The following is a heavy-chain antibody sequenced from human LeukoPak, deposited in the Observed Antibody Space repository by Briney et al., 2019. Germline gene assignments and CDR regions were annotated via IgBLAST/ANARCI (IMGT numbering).Heavy chain of an antibody. Sequence: PGGSLRLSCAASGFTFSSYEMNWVRQAPGKGLEWVSYISGSGSTIYYADSVKGRFTISRDNAKNSLYLQMNSLRAEDTAVYYCARDPRYSYGNDYWGQGTLVTVSS. CDR1: GFTFSSYE. CDR2: ISGSGSTI. D-gene: IGHD5-18*01. CDR3: ARDPRYSYGNDY. J-gene: IGHJ4*02. V-gene: IGHV3-48*03.